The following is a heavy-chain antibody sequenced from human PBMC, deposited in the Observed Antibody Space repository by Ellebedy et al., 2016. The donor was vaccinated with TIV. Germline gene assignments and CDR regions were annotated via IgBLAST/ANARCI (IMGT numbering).Heavy chain of an antibody. CDR1: GFTFSSYA. J-gene: IGHJ6*02. CDR2: ISGSGGST. Sequence: PGGSLRLSCAASGFTFSSYAMSWVRQAPGKWLEWVSAISGSGGSTYYADSVKGRFTISRDNSKNTLYLQMNSLGAEDTAVYYCAKWYYGSGSYYQEYYYYYYGMDVWGQGTTVTVSS. D-gene: IGHD3-10*01. CDR3: AKWYYGSGSYYQEYYYYYYGMDV. V-gene: IGHV3-23*01.